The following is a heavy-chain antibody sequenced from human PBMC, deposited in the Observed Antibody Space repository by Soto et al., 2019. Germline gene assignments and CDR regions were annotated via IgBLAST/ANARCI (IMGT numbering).Heavy chain of an antibody. CDR1: GYTFSSYD. CDR2: MNPNSGNT. D-gene: IGHD6-19*01. Sequence: QVQLVQSGAEVKKPGASVKVSCKASGYTFSSYDINWVRQATGQGLEWMGWMNPNSGNTGYAQKFPGRVTMTSNTYISAAYMELSSLRSEDTAVYYCARGLQSYYYYYGMDVWGQGTTVSVSS. J-gene: IGHJ6*02. CDR3: ARGLQSYYYYYGMDV. V-gene: IGHV1-8*01.